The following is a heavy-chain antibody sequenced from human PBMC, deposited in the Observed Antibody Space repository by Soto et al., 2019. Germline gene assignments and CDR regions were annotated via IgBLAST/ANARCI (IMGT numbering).Heavy chain of an antibody. D-gene: IGHD2-15*01. CDR2: VSGSGSST. J-gene: IGHJ3*02. Sequence: EVQLLESGGGLVQPGGSLRLSCAVSGFTFSHYAMNWVRQAPGKGLEWVSVVSGSGSSTYYADSVKGRFTISRDNSKNTLYLQMNSLRAEDTAVYYCARRSPSWAFDIWGQGTMVTVSS. CDR1: GFTFSHYA. CDR3: ARRSPSWAFDI. V-gene: IGHV3-23*01.